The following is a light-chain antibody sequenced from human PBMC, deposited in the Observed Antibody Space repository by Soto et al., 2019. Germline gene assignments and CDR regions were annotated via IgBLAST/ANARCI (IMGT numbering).Light chain of an antibody. V-gene: IGLV2-14*01. CDR2: DVR. CDR3: SSYTTISTYV. CDR1: SSDVGGYNY. J-gene: IGLJ1*01. Sequence: QSALTQPASVSGSPGQSITISCTGTSSDVGGYNYVSWYQQHPGKAPKLMIYDVRNRPSGVSNRFSGSKSVNTASLTISRLQAEDGADYSCSSYTTISTYVFGTGPRATVL.